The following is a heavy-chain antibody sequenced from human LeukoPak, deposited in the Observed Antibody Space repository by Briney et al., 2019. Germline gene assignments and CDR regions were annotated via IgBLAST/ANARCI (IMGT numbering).Heavy chain of an antibody. CDR2: ITTGSSYI. Sequence: GSLRLSCSGSGFSFDSYGMHWVRRAPGKGLEWVSSITTGSSYIEYPDSVKGRFTISRDNGRHSVFLQMNSLRVEDTAIYYCAREAYYPNTSGLKWFDPWGQGTPVTVPP. D-gene: IGHD3-22*01. CDR3: AREAYYPNTSGLKWFDP. J-gene: IGHJ5*02. CDR1: GFSFDSYG. V-gene: IGHV3-21*01.